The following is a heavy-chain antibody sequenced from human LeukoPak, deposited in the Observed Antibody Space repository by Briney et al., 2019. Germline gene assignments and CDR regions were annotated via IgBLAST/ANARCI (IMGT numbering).Heavy chain of an antibody. CDR3: ARDERGYSGYDSSGYYGMDV. D-gene: IGHD5-12*01. Sequence: ASVKVSCESSGYTFTSYYMHWVRQAPGQGLEWMGVINPSGGSTSYAQKFQGRVTMTRDTSTSTVYMELSSLRSEDTAVYYCARDERGYSGYDSSGYYGMDVWGQGTTVTVSS. CDR1: GYTFTSYY. V-gene: IGHV1-46*01. J-gene: IGHJ6*02. CDR2: INPSGGST.